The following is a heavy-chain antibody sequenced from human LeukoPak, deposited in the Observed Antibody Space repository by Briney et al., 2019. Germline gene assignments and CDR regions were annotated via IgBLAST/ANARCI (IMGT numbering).Heavy chain of an antibody. CDR3: ARDFYYGSGTYPSSDDYFDC. J-gene: IGHJ4*02. D-gene: IGHD3-10*01. CDR2: IKQDGSEK. CDR1: GFTFSSYW. Sequence: GGSLRLSCAASGFTFSSYWMSWVRQAPGKGLEWVANIKQDGSEKYYVDSVKGRFTISRDNAKNSLYLQMNSPRAEDTAVYYCARDFYYGSGTYPSSDDYFDCWGQGTLVTVSS. V-gene: IGHV3-7*01.